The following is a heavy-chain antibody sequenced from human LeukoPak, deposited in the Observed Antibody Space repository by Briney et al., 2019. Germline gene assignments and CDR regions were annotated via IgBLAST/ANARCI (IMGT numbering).Heavy chain of an antibody. CDR2: INHSGST. CDR3: ARLDDYVWGSYRSPFDY. V-gene: IGHV4-34*01. Sequence: PSETLSLTCAVYGGSFSGYYWSWIRQPPGKGLEWIGEINHSGSTNYNPSLKSRVTISVDTSKNQFALKLGSVTAADTAVYYCARLDDYVWGSYRSPFDYWGQGTLVTVSS. CDR1: GGSFSGYY. D-gene: IGHD3-16*02. J-gene: IGHJ4*02.